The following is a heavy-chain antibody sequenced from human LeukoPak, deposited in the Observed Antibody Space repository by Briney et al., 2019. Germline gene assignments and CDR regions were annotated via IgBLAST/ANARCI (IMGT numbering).Heavy chain of an antibody. Sequence: GGSLRLSCAASGFTFSSYAMSWVRQDPGKGLEWVSAISGSGGSTYCADSVKGRFTISRDNSKNTLYLQMNSLRAEDTAVYYCAKDPGAVAGTGFFDYWGQGTLVTVSS. V-gene: IGHV3-23*01. CDR2: ISGSGGST. CDR1: GFTFSSYA. D-gene: IGHD6-19*01. CDR3: AKDPGAVAGTGFFDY. J-gene: IGHJ4*02.